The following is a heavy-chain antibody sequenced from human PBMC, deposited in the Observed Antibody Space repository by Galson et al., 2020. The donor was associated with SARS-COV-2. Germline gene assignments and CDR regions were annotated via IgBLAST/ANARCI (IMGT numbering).Heavy chain of an antibody. V-gene: IGHV3-30*04. CDR3: ARARGGSYFGCMDV. D-gene: IGHD1-26*01. J-gene: IGHJ6*02. CDR1: GFTFSSYA. Sequence: GGSLRLSCAASGFTFSSYAMHWVRQAPGKGLEWVAVISYDGSNKYYADSVKGRFTISRDNSKNTLYLQMNSLRAEDTAVYYCARARGGSYFGCMDVWGQGTTVTVSS. CDR2: ISYDGSNK.